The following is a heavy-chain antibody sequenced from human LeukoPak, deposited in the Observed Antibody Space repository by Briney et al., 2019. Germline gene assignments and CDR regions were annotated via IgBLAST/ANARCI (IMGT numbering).Heavy chain of an antibody. V-gene: IGHV3-7*01. Sequence: SGGSLRLSCAASGFTFSSYWMSWVRQAPGKGLEWVANIKEDGSEEYYVDSVKGRFSISRDNAKNSLYLQMNSLGAEDTAVYYCARDPEDNWNDNDCWGQGTLVTVSS. CDR2: IKEDGSEE. CDR3: ARDPEDNWNDNDC. J-gene: IGHJ4*02. D-gene: IGHD1-20*01. CDR1: GFTFSSYW.